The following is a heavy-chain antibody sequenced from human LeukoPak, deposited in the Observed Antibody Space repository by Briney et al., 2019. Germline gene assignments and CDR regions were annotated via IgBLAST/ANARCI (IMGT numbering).Heavy chain of an antibody. CDR3: ARNYYYDSSGYYWSAFDI. CDR1: GFTFSSYA. J-gene: IGHJ3*02. Sequence: GGSLRLSCAASGFTFSSYAMSWVRQAPGKGLEWVSAISGSGGSTYYADSVKGRFTISRDNSKNTLYLQMNSLRAEDTAVYYCARNYYYDSSGYYWSAFDIWGQGTMVAVSS. D-gene: IGHD3-22*01. CDR2: ISGSGGST. V-gene: IGHV3-23*01.